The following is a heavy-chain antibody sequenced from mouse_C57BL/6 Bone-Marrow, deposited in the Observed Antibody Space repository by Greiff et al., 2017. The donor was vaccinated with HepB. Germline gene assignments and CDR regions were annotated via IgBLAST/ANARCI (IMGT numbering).Heavy chain of an antibody. CDR3: ARSGLLRSAWFAY. D-gene: IGHD1-1*01. J-gene: IGHJ3*01. V-gene: IGHV1-80*01. Sequence: VQLQQSGAELVKPGASVKISCKASGYAFSSYWMNWVKQRPGKGLEWIGQIYPGDGDTNYNGKFKGKATLTADKSSSTAYMQLSSLTSEDSAVYFCARSGLLRSAWFAYWGQGTLVTVSA. CDR1: GYAFSSYW. CDR2: IYPGDGDT.